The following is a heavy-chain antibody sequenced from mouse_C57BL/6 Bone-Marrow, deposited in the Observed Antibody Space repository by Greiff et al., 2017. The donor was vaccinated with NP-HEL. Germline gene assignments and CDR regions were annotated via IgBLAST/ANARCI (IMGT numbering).Heavy chain of an antibody. CDR1: GFTFSSYA. CDR3: ARDSITTVVLDY. D-gene: IGHD1-1*01. CDR2: ISDGGSYT. Sequence: EVQGVESGGGLVKPGGSLKLSCAASGFTFSSYAMSWVRPTPEKRLEWVATISDGGSYTYYPDNVKGRFTISRDNAKNNLYLQMSHLKSEDTAMYYCARDSITTVVLDYWGQGTTLTVSS. J-gene: IGHJ2*01. V-gene: IGHV5-4*01.